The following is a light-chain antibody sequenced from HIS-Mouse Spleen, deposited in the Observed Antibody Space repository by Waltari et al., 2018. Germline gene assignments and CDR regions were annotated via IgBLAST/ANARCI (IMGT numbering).Light chain of an antibody. V-gene: IGLV3-10*01. CDR2: EDS. CDR3: YSTDSSGNHRV. J-gene: IGLJ2*01. Sequence: SYELTPPPSVSVSPGQTARITCSGDALPKKYAHWYQQKSGQAPGLVIYEDSKRPSGIPERFSGSSSGTMATLTISGAQVEDEADYYCYSTDSSGNHRVFGGGTKLTVL. CDR1: ALPKKY.